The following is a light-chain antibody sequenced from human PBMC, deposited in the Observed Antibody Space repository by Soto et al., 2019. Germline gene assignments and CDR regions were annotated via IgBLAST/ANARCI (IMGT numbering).Light chain of an antibody. Sequence: EIVMTQSPATLSVSPGERATLSCRASESISSNLAWYQQKLGQAPRLLIFGASARDNGIPAGFSGSGSGTEFTLTISSLQSEDFAVYYCQQYHNWVTFGPGTKVDIK. CDR1: ESISSN. J-gene: IGKJ3*01. CDR3: QQYHNWVT. CDR2: GAS. V-gene: IGKV3D-15*01.